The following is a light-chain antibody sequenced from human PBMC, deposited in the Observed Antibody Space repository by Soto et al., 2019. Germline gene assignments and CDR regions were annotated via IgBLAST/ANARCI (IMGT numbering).Light chain of an antibody. CDR1: SSDVGGYNY. CDR2: DVS. J-gene: IGLJ2*01. CDR3: CSYAGSYTFVV. V-gene: IGLV2-11*01. Sequence: QSVLTQPRSVSGSPGQSVTISCTGTSSDVGGYNYVSWYQQHPGKAPKLMIYDVSKRPSGVPDRFSGSKSGNTASLTISGLQAEDEADYYCCSYAGSYTFVVFGGGTMVTVL.